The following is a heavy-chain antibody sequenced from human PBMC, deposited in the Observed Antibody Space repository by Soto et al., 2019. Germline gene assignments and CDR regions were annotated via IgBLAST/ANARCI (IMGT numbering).Heavy chain of an antibody. D-gene: IGHD1-26*01. J-gene: IGHJ4*02. Sequence: EVQLLESGGGLVQPGGSLRLSCAASGFPFSSYAMNWVRQAPGKGLEWVATISGSGDSTYYADTLKGRFTISRDNSKNTLYLQMNSLRAEDTAVYYCAKRGSGTDYIDWGQGTLVTVSS. CDR1: GFPFSSYA. CDR3: AKRGSGTDYID. V-gene: IGHV3-23*01. CDR2: ISGSGDST.